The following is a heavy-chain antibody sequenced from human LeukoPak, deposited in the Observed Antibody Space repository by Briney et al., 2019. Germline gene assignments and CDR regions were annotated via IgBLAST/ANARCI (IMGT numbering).Heavy chain of an antibody. J-gene: IGHJ4*02. Sequence: GGSLRLSCAVSGFTFSDYYMSWIRQAPGEGLEWVSYISGSGNAIYYTDSVKGRFTISRDNAKNSLNLQMNNLRAEDTAVYYCARDDYSGNQLDYWGQGTLVSVSS. D-gene: IGHD6-13*01. V-gene: IGHV3-11*04. CDR2: ISGSGNAI. CDR3: ARDDYSGNQLDY. CDR1: GFTFSDYY.